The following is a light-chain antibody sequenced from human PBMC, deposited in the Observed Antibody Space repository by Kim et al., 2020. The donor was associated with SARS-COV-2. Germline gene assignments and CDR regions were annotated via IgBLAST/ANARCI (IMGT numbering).Light chain of an antibody. V-gene: IGKV3D-15*01. CDR2: DTS. Sequence: SPGERATLACRASQTVSRNFLAWYQQKPGQTPRLRIYDTSSRATGIPARFSGSGSGTEFTLTISTLQSEDFAVYYCQQYSNWPLTFGQGTKVDIK. CDR1: QTVSRN. J-gene: IGKJ1*01. CDR3: QQYSNWPLT.